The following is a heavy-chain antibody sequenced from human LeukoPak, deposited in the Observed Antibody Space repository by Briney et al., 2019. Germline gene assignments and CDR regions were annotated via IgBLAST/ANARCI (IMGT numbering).Heavy chain of an antibody. J-gene: IGHJ4*02. CDR2: ISGSGGST. CDR1: GFTFSSHG. Sequence: GGSLRLSCAASGFTFSSHGMHWVRQAPGKGLEWVSAISGSGGSTYYADSVKGRFTISRDNSKNTLYLQMNSLRAEDTAVYYCAKVLREFTSTDHLDYWGQGTLVTVSS. D-gene: IGHD3-16*01. CDR3: AKVLREFTSTDHLDY. V-gene: IGHV3-23*01.